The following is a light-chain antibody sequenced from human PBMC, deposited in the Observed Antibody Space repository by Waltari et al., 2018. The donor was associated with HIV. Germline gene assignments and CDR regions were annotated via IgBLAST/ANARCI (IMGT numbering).Light chain of an antibody. V-gene: IGLV1-44*01. CDR2: SNN. CDR3: AAWDGSLNGHVV. CDR1: GSTIGSNT. Sequence: QSVLTQPPSASGTPGQRVTISCSGTGSTIGSNTVNWSQQLPGTAPKLLIYSNNQRPSGVPDRFSGSKSGTSASLAISGLQSEDEADYYCAAWDGSLNGHVVFGGGTKLTVL. J-gene: IGLJ2*01.